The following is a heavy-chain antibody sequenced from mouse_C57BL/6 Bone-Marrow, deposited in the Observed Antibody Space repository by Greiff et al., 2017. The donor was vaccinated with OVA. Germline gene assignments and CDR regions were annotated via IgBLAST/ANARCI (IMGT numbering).Heavy chain of an antibody. CDR3: VRQYYSNLAY. D-gene: IGHD2-5*01. Sequence: EVQLVESGGGLVQPQGSLKLSCAASGFSFNTYAMNWVRQAPGKGLEWVARIRSKSNNYATYYADSVKDRFTISRDDSESMLYLQMNNLKTEDTAMYYCVRQYYSNLAYWGQGTLVTVSA. CDR1: GFSFNTYA. CDR2: IRSKSNNYAT. V-gene: IGHV10-1*01. J-gene: IGHJ3*01.